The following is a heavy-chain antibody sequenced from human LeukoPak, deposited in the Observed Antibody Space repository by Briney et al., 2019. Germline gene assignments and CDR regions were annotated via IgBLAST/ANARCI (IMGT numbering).Heavy chain of an antibody. J-gene: IGHJ5*02. Sequence: SETLSLTCAVSGYSISSGYYWGWIRQPPGKGLEWIGSIYHSGSTYYNPSLKSRVTISVDTSKNQSSLKLSSVTAADTAVYYCARHDYDFWSGYFNWFDPWGQGTLVTVSS. V-gene: IGHV4-38-2*01. CDR3: ARHDYDFWSGYFNWFDP. D-gene: IGHD3-3*01. CDR2: IYHSGST. CDR1: GYSISSGYY.